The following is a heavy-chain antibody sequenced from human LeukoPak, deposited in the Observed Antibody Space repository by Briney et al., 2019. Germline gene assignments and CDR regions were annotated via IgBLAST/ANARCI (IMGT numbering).Heavy chain of an antibody. D-gene: IGHD6-13*01. CDR2: IYHSGST. CDR3: ARKYSSSWYDTSGAFDI. Sequence: SETLSPTCTVSGGSISGYYWGWIRQPPGKGLEWIGSIYHSGSTYYNPSLKSRVTISVDKSKNQFSLKLSSVTAADTAVYYCARKYSSSWYDTSGAFDIWGQGTMVTVSS. CDR1: GGSISGYY. V-gene: IGHV4-38-2*02. J-gene: IGHJ3*02.